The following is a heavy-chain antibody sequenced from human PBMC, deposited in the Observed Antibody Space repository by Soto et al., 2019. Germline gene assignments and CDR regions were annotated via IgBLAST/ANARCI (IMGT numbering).Heavy chain of an antibody. CDR3: AREYSSSWRSLYYYYGMDV. D-gene: IGHD6-6*01. V-gene: IGHV4-59*12. J-gene: IGHJ6*02. CDR2: IYYSGST. CDR1: GGSISSYY. Sequence: SETLSLTCTVSGGSISSYYWSWIRQPPGKGLEWIGYIYYSGSTNYNPSLKSRVTISVDTSKNQFSLKLSSVTAADTAVYYCAREYSSSWRSLYYYYGMDVWGQGTTVTVSS.